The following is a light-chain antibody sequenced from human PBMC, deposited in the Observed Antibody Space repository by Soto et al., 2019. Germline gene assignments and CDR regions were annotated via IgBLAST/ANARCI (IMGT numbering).Light chain of an antibody. CDR1: QSVSSSY. V-gene: IGKV3-20*01. Sequence: EIVLTQSPASLSLSPGERATLSCRASQSVSSSYLAWYQQKPGQAPRLLIYGASSRATGIPDRFSGSGSGTDFTLTISRLEPEDFAVYYCQQYGSSLFLTFGGGTKVDIK. CDR3: QQYGSSLFLT. CDR2: GAS. J-gene: IGKJ4*01.